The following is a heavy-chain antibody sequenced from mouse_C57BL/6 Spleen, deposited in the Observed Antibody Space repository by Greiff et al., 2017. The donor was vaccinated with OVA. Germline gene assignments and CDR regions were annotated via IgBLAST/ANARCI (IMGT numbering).Heavy chain of an antibody. CDR2: IDPNSGGT. CDR1: GYTFTSYW. V-gene: IGHV1-72*01. D-gene: IGHD3-2*02. Sequence: VQLQQPGAELVKPGASVKLSCKASGYTFTSYWMHWVKQRPGRGLEWIGRIDPNSGGTKYNEKFKSKATLTVDKPSSTAYMQLSSLTSEDSAVYYCARSDRDSSGSLYYFDYWGQGTTLTVSS. J-gene: IGHJ2*01. CDR3: ARSDRDSSGSLYYFDY.